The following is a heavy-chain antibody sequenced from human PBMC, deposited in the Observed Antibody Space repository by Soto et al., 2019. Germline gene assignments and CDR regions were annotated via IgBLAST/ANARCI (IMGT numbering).Heavy chain of an antibody. CDR3: IHRRRHAGPRGDY. V-gene: IGHV2-5*01. J-gene: IGHJ4*02. CDR1: GFSLTTDGEG. CDR2: MYWSDSK. Sequence: QITLKESGPTLVTPTQTLTLTCSFSGFSLTTDGEGVGWVRQPPGKALEWLALMYWSDSKRYSPSLKNSLTVTKDDSKNQVLLTMTNMAPVETATYYCIHRRRHAGPRGDYRGQGTLVTVST.